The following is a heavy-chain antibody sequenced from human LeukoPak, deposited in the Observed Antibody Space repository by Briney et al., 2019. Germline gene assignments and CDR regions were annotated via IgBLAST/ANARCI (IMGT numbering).Heavy chain of an antibody. CDR2: INTYNANT. V-gene: IGHV1-18*01. J-gene: IGHJ4*02. D-gene: IGHD2-21*02. CDR3: ARVKGGDSRDY. Sequence: GASVKVSCKXSGYIFTSYGISWVRQTPGQGLEWLGWINTYNANTNYSQKLQGRVTMTTDTSTNTAYMELRSLRSGDTAVYYCARVKGGDSRDYWGQGTLVTVSS. CDR1: GYIFTSYG.